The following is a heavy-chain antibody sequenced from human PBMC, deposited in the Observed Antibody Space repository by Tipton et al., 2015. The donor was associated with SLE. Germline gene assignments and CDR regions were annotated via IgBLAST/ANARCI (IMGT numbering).Heavy chain of an antibody. CDR1: GYTFTSYG. D-gene: IGHD3-10*01. V-gene: IGHV1-18*01. J-gene: IGHJ6*02. CDR3: AREVYSGSYYYYYGMDV. CDR2: ISTYNGNT. Sequence: QVQLVQSGPEVKNPGASVKVSCKASGYTFTSYGISWVRQAPGQGLEWMGWISTYNGNTHYAQNLQGRVTMTTYTSTSTAYMELRSLRSDDTAVYYCAREVYSGSYYYYYGMDVWGQGTTVTISS.